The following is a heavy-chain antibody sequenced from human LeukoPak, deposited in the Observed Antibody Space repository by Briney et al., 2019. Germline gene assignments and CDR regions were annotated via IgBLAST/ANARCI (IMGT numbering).Heavy chain of an antibody. CDR1: GFTFSSYG. Sequence: GGSLRPSCAASGFTFSSYGMSWVRQAPGKGLEWVSAISGSGGSTYYADSVKGRFTISRDNSKNTLYLQMNSLRAEDTAVYYCAKGDKPVIAMVKFDYWGQGTLVTVSS. V-gene: IGHV3-23*01. D-gene: IGHD5-18*01. J-gene: IGHJ4*02. CDR2: ISGSGGST. CDR3: AKGDKPVIAMVKFDY.